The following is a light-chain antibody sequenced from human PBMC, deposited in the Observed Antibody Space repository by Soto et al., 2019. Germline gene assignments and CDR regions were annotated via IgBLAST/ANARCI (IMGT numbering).Light chain of an antibody. CDR3: QTWGTGFWV. V-gene: IGLV4-69*01. J-gene: IGLJ3*02. CDR1: SGHSSYA. Sequence: QSVLTQSPSASASLGASVKLTCTLSSGHSSYAITWHQQQPDEGPRYLMKVNSDGSHNKGDGVPDRFSGSSSGAERYLTISSLQSEDEADYYCQTWGTGFWVFGGGTKLTVL. CDR2: VNSDGSH.